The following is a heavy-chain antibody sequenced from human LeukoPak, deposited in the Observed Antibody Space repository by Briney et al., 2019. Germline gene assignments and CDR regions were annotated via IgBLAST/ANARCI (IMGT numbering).Heavy chain of an antibody. V-gene: IGHV1-18*01. Sequence: EASVKVSCKAAGYTFTSYGISWVRQAPGQGLEWMGWISAYVVNTDYAQKFQGRVTMTTDTSRSTAYMELRSLRSDDTAVYYCASHQRAYGDYPHYGMDVWGQGTTVTVSS. J-gene: IGHJ6*02. CDR2: ISAYVVNT. CDR1: GYTFTSYG. CDR3: ASHQRAYGDYPHYGMDV. D-gene: IGHD4-17*01.